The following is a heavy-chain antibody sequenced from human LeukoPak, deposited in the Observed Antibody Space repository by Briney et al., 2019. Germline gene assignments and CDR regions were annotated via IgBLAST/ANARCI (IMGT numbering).Heavy chain of an antibody. J-gene: IGHJ5*02. V-gene: IGHV3-38-3*01. CDR3: ARDLVAAAGLSFGFDP. Sequence: GGSLRLSCAASGFTVSSNEMSWVRQAPGKGLEWVSSISGGSTYYADSRKGRFTISRDNSKNTLHLQMNSLRAEDTAVYYCARDLVAAAGLSFGFDPWGQGTLVTVSS. D-gene: IGHD6-13*01. CDR2: ISGGST. CDR1: GFTVSSNE.